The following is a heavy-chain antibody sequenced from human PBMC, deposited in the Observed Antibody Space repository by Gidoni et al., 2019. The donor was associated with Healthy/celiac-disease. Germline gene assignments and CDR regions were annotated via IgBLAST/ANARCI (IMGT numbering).Heavy chain of an antibody. Sequence: EVQLVESGGVVVQPGGSLRLSCAASGFTFDDYTMHWVRQAPGKGLEWVSLISWDGGSTYYADSVKGRFTISRDNSKNSLYLQMNSLRTEDTALYYCAKGYSSSWLFDYWGQGTLVTVSS. CDR2: ISWDGGST. J-gene: IGHJ4*02. V-gene: IGHV3-43*01. CDR1: GFTFDDYT. D-gene: IGHD6-13*01. CDR3: AKGYSSSWLFDY.